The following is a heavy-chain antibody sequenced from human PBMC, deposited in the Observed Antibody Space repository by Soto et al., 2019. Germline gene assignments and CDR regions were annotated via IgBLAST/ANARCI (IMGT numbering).Heavy chain of an antibody. J-gene: IGHJ6*02. CDR2: IYPGDSDT. Sequence: PGESLKISCKGSGYSFTSYWIGWVRQMPWKGLEWMGIIYPGDSDTRYSPSFQGQVTISADKSISTAYLQWSSLKASDTAMYYCARHTADIAAAGLYYYGMDVWGQGTTVTVSS. V-gene: IGHV5-51*01. CDR1: GYSFTSYW. D-gene: IGHD6-13*01. CDR3: ARHTADIAAAGLYYYGMDV.